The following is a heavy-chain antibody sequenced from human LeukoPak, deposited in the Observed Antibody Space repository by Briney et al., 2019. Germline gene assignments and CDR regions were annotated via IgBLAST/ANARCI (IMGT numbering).Heavy chain of an antibody. CDR1: GFTFSSYA. D-gene: IGHD3-10*01. V-gene: IGHV3-30-3*01. CDR3: ARDPSGGFLGVL. CDR2: ISYDGSNK. J-gene: IGHJ4*02. Sequence: GGSLRLSCAASGFTFSSYAMHWVRQAPGKGLEWVAVISYDGSNKYYADSVKGRFTISRDNSKNTLYLQMNSLRAEDTAVYYGARDPSGGFLGVLWGQGTLVTVSP.